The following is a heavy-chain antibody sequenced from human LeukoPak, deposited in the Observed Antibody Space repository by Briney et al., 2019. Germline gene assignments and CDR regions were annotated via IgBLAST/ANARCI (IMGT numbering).Heavy chain of an antibody. CDR1: GFTVSDS. Sequence: PGGSLRLSCAASGFTVSDSMNWVRQAPGKGLEWVSSINSNSNYIYYADSVKGRFTISRDNAKDSLYLQMNSLRAEDTAVYYCARGKFADGYFQHWGQGTLVTVYS. D-gene: IGHD3-10*01. V-gene: IGHV3-21*01. CDR3: ARGKFADGYFQH. J-gene: IGHJ1*01. CDR2: INSNSNYI.